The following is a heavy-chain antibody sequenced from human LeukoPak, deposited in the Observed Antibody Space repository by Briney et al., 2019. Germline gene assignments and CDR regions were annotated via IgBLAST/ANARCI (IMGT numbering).Heavy chain of an antibody. V-gene: IGHV3-23*01. D-gene: IGHD2-21*01. CDR1: GFTFSSYA. CDR2: ISGSGDRT. Sequence: GGSLRLSCAASGFTFSSYAMNWVRQAPGKGLGWVSGISGSGDRTFYADSVKGRFTISRDNSKNTLYLEMNSLRAEDTAVYYCAKDWRFLPYPWGQGTLVTVSS. J-gene: IGHJ5*02. CDR3: AKDWRFLPYP.